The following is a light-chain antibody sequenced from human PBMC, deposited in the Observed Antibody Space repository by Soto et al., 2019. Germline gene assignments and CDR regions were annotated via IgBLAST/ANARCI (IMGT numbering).Light chain of an antibody. CDR2: GND. Sequence: QSVLTQPPSVSGAPGQGVTISCTGSSSNIGAGYDVHGYQQLPGAAPKLLIFGNDNRPSGVPDRFSGSRSGTSASLAITGLQAEDEADYYCQSYDRSLSGSVFGAGTKLTVL. CDR3: QSYDRSLSGSV. CDR1: SSNIGAGYD. J-gene: IGLJ1*01. V-gene: IGLV1-40*01.